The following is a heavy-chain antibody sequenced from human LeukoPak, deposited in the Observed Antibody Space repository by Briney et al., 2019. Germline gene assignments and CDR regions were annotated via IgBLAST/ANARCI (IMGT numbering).Heavy chain of an antibody. V-gene: IGHV1-8*03. Sequence: ASVKVSRKASGYTFTSYDINWVRQATGQGLEWMGWMNPNSGNTGYAQKFQGRVTITRNTSISTAYMELSSLRSEDTAVYYCARGARRVMVRGVMGKYYYYYMDVWGKGTTVTVSS. CDR1: GYTFTSYD. CDR2: MNPNSGNT. J-gene: IGHJ6*03. D-gene: IGHD3-10*01. CDR3: ARGARRVMVRGVMGKYYYYYMDV.